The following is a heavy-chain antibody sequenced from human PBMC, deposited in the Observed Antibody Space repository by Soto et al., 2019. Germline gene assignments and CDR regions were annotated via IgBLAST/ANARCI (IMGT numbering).Heavy chain of an antibody. Sequence: PSETLSLTCAVYGGSSSGYYWSWIRQPPGKGLEWIGEINHSGSTNYNPSLKSRVTISVDTSKNQFSLKLSSVTAADTAVYYCARGREGIAARPEGYYFDYWGQGTLVTVSS. CDR2: INHSGST. CDR1: GGSSSGYY. CDR3: ARGREGIAARPEGYYFDY. D-gene: IGHD6-6*01. J-gene: IGHJ4*02. V-gene: IGHV4-34*01.